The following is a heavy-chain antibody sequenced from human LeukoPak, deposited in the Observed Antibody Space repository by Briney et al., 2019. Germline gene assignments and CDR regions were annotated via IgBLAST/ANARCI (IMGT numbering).Heavy chain of an antibody. CDR1: GLTFSSYA. CDR2: ISGSGGST. CDR3: AKMVMVWVGELFDY. D-gene: IGHD3-10*01. J-gene: IGHJ4*02. V-gene: IGHV3-23*01. Sequence: GGSLRLSCAASGLTFSSYAMSWVRQAPGKGLEWVSAISGSGGSTYYADSVKGRFTISRDNSRNTLYLQMNSLRAEDTAVYYCAKMVMVWVGELFDYWGQGTLVTVSS.